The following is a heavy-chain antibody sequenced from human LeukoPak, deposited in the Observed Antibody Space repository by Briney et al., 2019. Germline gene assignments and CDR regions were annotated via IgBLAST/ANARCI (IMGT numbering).Heavy chain of an antibody. CDR1: GFTFSSYW. V-gene: IGHV3-7*01. CDR2: IKQDGSEK. J-gene: IGHJ3*02. CDR3: ARDSGIAAAGTAANDAFDI. Sequence: GGSLRLSCAASGFTFSSYWMSWVRQAPGKGLEWVANIKQDGSEKYYVDSVKGRFTIFRDNAKNSLYLQINSLRAEDTAVYYCARDSGIAAAGTAANDAFDIWGQGTMVTVSS. D-gene: IGHD6-25*01.